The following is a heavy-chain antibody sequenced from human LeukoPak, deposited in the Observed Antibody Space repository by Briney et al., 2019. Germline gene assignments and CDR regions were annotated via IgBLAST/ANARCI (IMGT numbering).Heavy chain of an antibody. J-gene: IGHJ6*02. D-gene: IGHD2-21*02. Sequence: SETLSLTCTVSGGSISSYYWSWIRQPAGKGLEWIRRIYTSGSTNYNPSLKSRVTMSVDTSKNQFSLKLSSVTAADTAVYYCARTPAYCGGDCYSDYYYGMDVWGQGTTVTVSS. CDR2: IYTSGST. CDR3: ARTPAYCGGDCYSDYYYGMDV. CDR1: GGSISSYY. V-gene: IGHV4-4*07.